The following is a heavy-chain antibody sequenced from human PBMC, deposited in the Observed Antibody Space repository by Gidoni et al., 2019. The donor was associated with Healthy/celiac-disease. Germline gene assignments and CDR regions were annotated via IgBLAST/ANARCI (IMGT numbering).Heavy chain of an antibody. CDR1: GFTFSRYS. CDR2: ISSSSSYI. J-gene: IGHJ6*03. V-gene: IGHV3-21*01. D-gene: IGHD4-17*01. Sequence: EVQLVESGGGLVKPGGSLRLSCAASGFTFSRYSLNWVRQAPGKGLEVVSSISSSSSYIYYADSVKGRFTISRDNAKNSRYLQMNSLRAEDTAVYYCARDIWEGGMTTVTTYYYYYYYMDVWGKGTTVTVSS. CDR3: ARDIWEGGMTTVTTYYYYYYYMDV.